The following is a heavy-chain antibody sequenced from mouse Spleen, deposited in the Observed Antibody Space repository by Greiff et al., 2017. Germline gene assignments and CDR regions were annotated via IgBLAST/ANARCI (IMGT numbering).Heavy chain of an antibody. Sequence: EVKLVESGGGLVKPGGSLKLSCAASGFTFSSYAMSWVSQTPEKRLEWVATISSGGSYTYYPDSVKGRFTISRDNAKNTLYLQMSSLRSEDTAMYYCARRWDRYEAWFAYWGQGTLVTVSA. CDR1: GFTFSSYA. J-gene: IGHJ3*01. V-gene: IGHV5-9-1*01. CDR3: ARRWDRYEAWFAY. CDR2: ISSGGSYT. D-gene: IGHD2-14*01.